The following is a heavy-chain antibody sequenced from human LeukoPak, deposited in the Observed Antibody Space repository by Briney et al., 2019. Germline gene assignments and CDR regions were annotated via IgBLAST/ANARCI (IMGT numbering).Heavy chain of an antibody. V-gene: IGHV6-1*01. CDR1: GDSVSSNNGA. D-gene: IGHD2-2*02. CDR3: ARDEGATGWYTFDY. Sequence: SQTLSLTCDIPGDSVSSNNGAWNWIRQSPSRGLEWVGRTYYRSKWYYDYATSLQGRISISQDTSRNQFSLHLSSVTPEDTAIYYCARDEGATGWYTFDYWGQGILVTVSS. CDR2: TYYRSKWYY. J-gene: IGHJ4*02.